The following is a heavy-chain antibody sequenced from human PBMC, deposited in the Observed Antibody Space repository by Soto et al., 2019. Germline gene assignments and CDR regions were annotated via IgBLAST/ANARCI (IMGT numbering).Heavy chain of an antibody. Sequence: HPGWSLRLSCAASGVSFCSYVLHVVRQAPGKGLEWVAVICYYGGNTYYADSVKGRFTISRDNSKNTLYLQMNSQRAEDTAVYYCARACTPTLYTTPRSWYQRAFDIWRQGTMVTVSS. V-gene: IGHV3-33*01. D-gene: IGHD6-13*01. CDR1: GVSFCSYV. J-gene: IGHJ3*02. CDR2: ICYYGGNT. CDR3: ARACTPTLYTTPRSWYQRAFDI.